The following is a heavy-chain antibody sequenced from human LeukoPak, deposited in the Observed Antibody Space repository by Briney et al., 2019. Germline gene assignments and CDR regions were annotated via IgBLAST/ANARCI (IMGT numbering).Heavy chain of an antibody. D-gene: IGHD4-17*01. CDR3: ARGWRTTSYGY. J-gene: IGHJ4*02. V-gene: IGHV4-34*01. Sequence: PSETLSLTCAVYGGSFSGYYWSWIRQPPGKGLEWIGEINHSGSTNYNPSLKSRVTISVDTSKNQFSLKLSSVTAADTAVYYCARGWRTTSYGYWGQGTLVTVSS. CDR2: INHSGST. CDR1: GGSFSGYY.